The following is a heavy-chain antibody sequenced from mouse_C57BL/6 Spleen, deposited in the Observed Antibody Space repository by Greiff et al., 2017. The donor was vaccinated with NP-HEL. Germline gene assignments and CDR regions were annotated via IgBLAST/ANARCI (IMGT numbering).Heavy chain of an antibody. J-gene: IGHJ4*01. CDR3: TRASYYYGSSYDAMDY. CDR2: ISSGGDYI. Sequence: DVHLVESGEGLVKPGGSLKLSCAASGFTFSSYAMSWVRQTPEKRLEWVAYISSGGDYIYYADTVKGRFTISRDNARNTLYLQMSSLKSEDTAMYYCTRASYYYGSSYDAMDYWGQGTSVTVSS. D-gene: IGHD1-1*01. CDR1: GFTFSSYA. V-gene: IGHV5-9-1*02.